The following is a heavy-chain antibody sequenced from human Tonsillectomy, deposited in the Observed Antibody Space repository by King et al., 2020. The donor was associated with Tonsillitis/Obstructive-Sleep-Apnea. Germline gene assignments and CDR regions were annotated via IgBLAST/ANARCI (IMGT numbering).Heavy chain of an antibody. CDR1: GFTFSYYW. Sequence: VQLVESGGGLVQPGGSLTLSCAASGFTFSYYWMSWVRQAPGKGLEWVANINQDGSEKYYVDSVKGRFTISRDNAKNSLCLQMNSLRAEDTAVYYCERVAPICGVVYYFDYWGQGTLGTVSS. J-gene: IGHJ4*02. CDR2: INQDGSEK. CDR3: ERVAPICGVVYYFDY. V-gene: IGHV3-7*03. D-gene: IGHD3-3*02.